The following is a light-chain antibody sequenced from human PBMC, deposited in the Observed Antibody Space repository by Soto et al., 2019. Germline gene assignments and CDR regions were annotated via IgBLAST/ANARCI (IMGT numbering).Light chain of an antibody. CDR2: SNN. V-gene: IGLV1-44*01. CDR1: SSNIGSNT. Sequence: QSVLTQPPSASGTPGQRVTISFSGSSSNIGSNTVNWYQQLPGTAPKHLIFSNNQRPSGVPDRFSGSKSGTSASLAISGLQPEDEAAYYCAAWDDSLSWVFGGGTKVTV. J-gene: IGLJ3*02. CDR3: AAWDDSLSWV.